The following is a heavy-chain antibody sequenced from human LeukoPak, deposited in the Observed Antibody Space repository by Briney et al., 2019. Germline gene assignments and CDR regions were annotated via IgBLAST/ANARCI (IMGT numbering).Heavy chain of an antibody. J-gene: IGHJ5*01. V-gene: IGHV3-15*01. CDR1: GFTFSDAW. CDR3: TRVGTTWFHS. D-gene: IGHD1-26*01. Sequence: GGSLRLSCAASGFTFSDAWMSWVRQAPGKGLEWLGRIKSRTEGGTTQYAAPVKGRFTISRDDSKEAVYLQMNSLTTEDTAVYYCTRVGTTWFHSWGQGTLVIVSS. CDR2: IKSRTEGGTT.